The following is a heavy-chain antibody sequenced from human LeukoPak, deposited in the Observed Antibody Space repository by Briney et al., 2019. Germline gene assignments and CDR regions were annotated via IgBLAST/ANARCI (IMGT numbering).Heavy chain of an antibody. D-gene: IGHD6-13*01. J-gene: IGHJ4*02. CDR3: ARDGERRTPAAAGNGEVNY. CDR2: INPNSGAT. V-gene: IGHV1-2*02. CDR1: GYTFTGYY. Sequence: GASVKVSCKASGYTFTGYYMHWVRQAPGQGLEWMGWINPNSGATYYAQMFQGRVTMTRDTSISTAYMELSSLRSDDTAVYYCARDGERRTPAAAGNGEVNYWGQGTLVTVSS.